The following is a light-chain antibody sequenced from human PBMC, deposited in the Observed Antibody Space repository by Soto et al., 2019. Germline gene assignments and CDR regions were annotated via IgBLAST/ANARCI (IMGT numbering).Light chain of an antibody. CDR3: QQYNNWPLT. V-gene: IGKV3-15*01. CDR1: QSVTSN. J-gene: IGKJ4*01. Sequence: EIVMTQSPATLSVSPGERATLSCRASQSVTSNLAWYQQKPGQPPRRLIYGASTRATGIPARFSGSGSGTEFTLTISSLQSEDFAVYYCQQYNNWPLTFGGGTKVDNK. CDR2: GAS.